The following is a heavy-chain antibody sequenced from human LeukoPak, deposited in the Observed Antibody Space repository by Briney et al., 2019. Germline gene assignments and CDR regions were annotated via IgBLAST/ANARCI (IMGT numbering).Heavy chain of an antibody. J-gene: IGHJ5*02. CDR2: IYHSGST. D-gene: IGHD2-2*02. Sequence: PSETLSLTCTVSGYSISSGYYWGWIRQPPGKGLEWIGSIYHSGSTYYNPPLKSRVTISVDTSKNQFSLKLSSVTAADTAVYYCARIVVPAAILNWFDPWGQGTLVTVFS. CDR3: ARIVVPAAILNWFDP. CDR1: GYSISSGYY. V-gene: IGHV4-38-2*02.